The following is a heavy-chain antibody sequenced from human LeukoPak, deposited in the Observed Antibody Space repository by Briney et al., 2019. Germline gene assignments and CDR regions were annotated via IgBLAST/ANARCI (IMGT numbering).Heavy chain of an antibody. CDR2: IYYSGST. D-gene: IGHD4-17*01. J-gene: IGHJ2*01. Sequence: SETLSLTCTVSGGSISGYYWSWIRQPPGKGLEWIGDIYYSGSTTYNPSLKSRVTISLDTSKNQFSLKLSSVTAADTAVYYCARDSGYGDYGMEYWYFDLWGRGTLVTVSS. CDR3: ARDSGYGDYGMEYWYFDL. V-gene: IGHV4-59*01. CDR1: GGSISGYY.